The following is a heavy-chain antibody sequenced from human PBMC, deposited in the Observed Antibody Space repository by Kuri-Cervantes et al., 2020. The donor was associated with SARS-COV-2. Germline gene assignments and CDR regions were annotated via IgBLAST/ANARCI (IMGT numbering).Heavy chain of an antibody. CDR2: ISSSGSTI. J-gene: IGHJ4*02. CDR3: ARDTDSDYYDSSGHYYFDY. Sequence: GGSLRLSCAASGFTFSSYEMNWVRQAPGKGLEWVSYISSSGSTIYYAGSVKGRFTISRDNAKNSPYLQMNSLRAEDTAVYYCARDTDSDYYDSSGHYYFDYWGQGTLVTVSS. V-gene: IGHV3-48*03. D-gene: IGHD3-22*01. CDR1: GFTFSSYE.